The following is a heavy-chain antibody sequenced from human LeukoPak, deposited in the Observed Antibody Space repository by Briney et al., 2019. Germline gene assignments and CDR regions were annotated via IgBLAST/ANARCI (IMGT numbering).Heavy chain of an antibody. CDR2: IYYSGST. J-gene: IGHJ4*02. V-gene: IGHV4-59*08. Sequence: SEALSLTCTVSGGSISSYYWSWIRQPPGEGLEWIGYIYYSGSTSYNPSLKSRVTISVDTSKNQFSLKLSSVTAADTAVYYCARSNRYGDYWQFDYWGQGTLVTVSS. CDR1: GGSISSYY. D-gene: IGHD4-17*01. CDR3: ARSNRYGDYWQFDY.